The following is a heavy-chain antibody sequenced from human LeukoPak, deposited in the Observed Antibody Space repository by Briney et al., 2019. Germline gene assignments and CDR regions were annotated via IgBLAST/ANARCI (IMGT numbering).Heavy chain of an antibody. D-gene: IGHD5-12*01. J-gene: IGHJ4*02. CDR3: ARGEGYVVDY. CDR1: GGSISSYY. V-gene: IGHV4-59*12. Sequence: SETLSLTCTVSGGSISSYYWSWIRQPPGKGLEWIGYIYYSGSTYYNPSLKSRVTISVDTSKNQFSLKLSSVTAADTAVYYCARGEGYVVDYWGQGTLVTVSS. CDR2: IYYSGST.